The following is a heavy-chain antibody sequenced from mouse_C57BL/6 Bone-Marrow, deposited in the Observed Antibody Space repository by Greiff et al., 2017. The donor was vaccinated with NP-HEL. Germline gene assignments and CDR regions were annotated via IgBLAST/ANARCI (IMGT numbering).Heavy chain of an antibody. CDR1: GYTFTSYG. Sequence: QVQLQQSGAELARPGASVKLSCKASGYTFTSYGISWVKQRTGQGLEWIGEIYPRSGNTYYNEKFKGKATLTADKSSSTAYMELRRLTSEDSAVYFCARSGYYGRGYAMDYWGQGTSVTVSS. D-gene: IGHD1-1*01. V-gene: IGHV1-81*01. J-gene: IGHJ4*01. CDR3: ARSGYYGRGYAMDY. CDR2: IYPRSGNT.